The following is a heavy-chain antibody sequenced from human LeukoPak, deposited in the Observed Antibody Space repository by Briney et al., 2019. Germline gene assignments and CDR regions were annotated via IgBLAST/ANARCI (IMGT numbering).Heavy chain of an antibody. D-gene: IGHD1-1*01. Sequence: GGSLRLSCAASGFTFSNYGMFWFRQAPGKGLDWVSFIRFDGSHKYYEDSVKGRFTISRDNSKNTVYLQIDSLRAKDTALYYCAKTSLWDGSRHYYYMDVWGKGTTVTISS. J-gene: IGHJ6*03. V-gene: IGHV3-30*02. CDR2: IRFDGSHK. CDR1: GFTFSNYG. CDR3: AKTSLWDGSRHYYYMDV.